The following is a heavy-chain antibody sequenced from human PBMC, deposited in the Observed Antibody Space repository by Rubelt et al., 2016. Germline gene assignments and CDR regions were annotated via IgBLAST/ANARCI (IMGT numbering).Heavy chain of an antibody. CDR3: ARGRPYCSSTSCRYFDY. J-gene: IGHJ4*02. D-gene: IGHD2-2*01. V-gene: IGHV4-34*01. Sequence: LKSRVTISVDTSKNQFSLKPSSVTAADTAVYYCARGRPYCSSTSCRYFDYWGQGTLVTVSS.